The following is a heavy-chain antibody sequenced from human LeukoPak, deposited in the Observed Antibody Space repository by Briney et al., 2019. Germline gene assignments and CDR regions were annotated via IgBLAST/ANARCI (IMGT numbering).Heavy chain of an antibody. Sequence: GGSLRLSCAASGFTFSSYAMHWVRQAPGKGLEWVAVISYDGSNNYYADSVKGRFTISRDNSKNTLYLQMNSLRAEDTAVYYCAKGSAGYYDFWSGSIEGYFDFWGQGTLVTVSS. J-gene: IGHJ4*02. D-gene: IGHD3-3*01. CDR1: GFTFSSYA. CDR2: ISYDGSNN. CDR3: AKGSAGYYDFWSGSIEGYFDF. V-gene: IGHV3-30-3*01.